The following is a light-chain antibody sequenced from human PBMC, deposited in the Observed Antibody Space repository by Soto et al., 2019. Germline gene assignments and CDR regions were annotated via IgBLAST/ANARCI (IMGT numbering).Light chain of an antibody. J-gene: IGKJ1*01. CDR1: QSVSSY. CDR3: QQGTNWPWT. CDR2: DAS. V-gene: IGKV3-11*01. Sequence: EIVLTQSPATLSLSPGERATLSCRASQSVSSYLAWYQQKPGQAPRLLIYDASNRATGIPARFSGSGSGTDFTLTISSLEPGDFAVYYCQQGTNWPWTFGQGTKVDIK.